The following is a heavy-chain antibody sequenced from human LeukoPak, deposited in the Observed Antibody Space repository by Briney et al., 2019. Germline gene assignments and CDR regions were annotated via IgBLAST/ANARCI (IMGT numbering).Heavy chain of an antibody. V-gene: IGHV4-34*01. J-gene: IGHJ4*02. Sequence: SETLSLTCAVYGVSFSGYYWSWIRQSPGQGLEWIGEINHSGSTNYNPSLKSRVTISADTSKNQFSLMLSSVTAADTAVYYCARVRDYVWGSSHYTLYYFDYWGQGTLVTVSS. CDR3: ARVRDYVWGSSHYTLYYFDY. CDR2: INHSGST. D-gene: IGHD3-16*02. CDR1: GVSFSGYY.